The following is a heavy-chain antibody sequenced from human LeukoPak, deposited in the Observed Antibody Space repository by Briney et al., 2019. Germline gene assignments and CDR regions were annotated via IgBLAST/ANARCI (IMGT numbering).Heavy chain of an antibody. CDR3: ARERDFGVVITGMDV. CDR2: ISSSSSYI. Sequence: PGGSLRLSCAVVGFAVRSNYMSWVRQAPGKGLEWVSSISSSSSYIYYADSVKGRFTISRDNAKNSLYLQMNSLRAEDTAVYYCARERDFGVVITGMDVWGQGTTVTVSS. D-gene: IGHD3-3*01. J-gene: IGHJ6*02. V-gene: IGHV3-21*01. CDR1: GFAVRSNY.